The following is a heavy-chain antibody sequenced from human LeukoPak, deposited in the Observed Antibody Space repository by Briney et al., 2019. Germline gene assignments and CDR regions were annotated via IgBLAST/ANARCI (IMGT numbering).Heavy chain of an antibody. V-gene: IGHV3-21*01. CDR3: VRGRYDSSGYYSILDY. CDR1: GFTFDDYG. CDR2: ITRSSIYT. Sequence: PGGSLRLSCAASGFTFDDYGMSWVREAPGKGLDWVSSITRSSIYTYYGDSVKGRFTKSRDKAKNSLYLQMSSLRAEDTAVYYCVRGRYDSSGYYSILDYWGQGTLVTVSS. J-gene: IGHJ4*02. D-gene: IGHD3-22*01.